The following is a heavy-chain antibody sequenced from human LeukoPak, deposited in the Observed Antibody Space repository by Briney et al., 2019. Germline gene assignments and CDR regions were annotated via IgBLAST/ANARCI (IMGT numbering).Heavy chain of an antibody. CDR1: GFIFSSYS. D-gene: IGHD6-6*01. J-gene: IGHJ4*02. Sequence: PGGSLRLSCAASGFIFSSYSINWVRQAPGKGLEWVSSISGSSTYIYCADSVKGRFTISRDNAKNSLYLQMSSLRAEDTAVYYCARYSNSLDYWGQGTLVTVSS. CDR2: ISGSSTYI. CDR3: ARYSNSLDY. V-gene: IGHV3-21*01.